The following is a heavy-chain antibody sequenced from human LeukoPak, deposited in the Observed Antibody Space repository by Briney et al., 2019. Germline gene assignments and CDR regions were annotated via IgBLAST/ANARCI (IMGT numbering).Heavy chain of an antibody. CDR2: IRSKAYGGTT. J-gene: IGHJ6*03. CDR3: TRDRVVLAAMSYYYYYYMDV. Sequence: GGSLRLSCTASGFTFGDYAMSWFRQAPGKGLEWVGFIRSKAYGGTTEYAASVKGRFTISRDDSKSIAYLQMNSLKTEDTAVYYCTRDRVVLAAMSYYYYYYMDVWGKGTTVTVSS. D-gene: IGHD2-2*01. V-gene: IGHV3-49*03. CDR1: GFTFGDYA.